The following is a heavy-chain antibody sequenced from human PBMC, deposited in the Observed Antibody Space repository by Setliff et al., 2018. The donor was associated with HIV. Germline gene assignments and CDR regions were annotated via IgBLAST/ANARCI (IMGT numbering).Heavy chain of an antibody. J-gene: IGHJ4*02. D-gene: IGHD2-21*02. Sequence: SETLSLTCTVSGDSISSNNYYWGWIRQPPGKGPEWIGSIFYSETVYYGGRTYYSPSLKSRVTISLDTSKNQLSLRLSSMTAADTAVYYCARDTVGDSRVTELDYWGQGTLVTSPQ. CDR3: ARDTVGDSRVTELDY. CDR2: IFYSETVYYGGRT. CDR1: GDSISSNNYY. V-gene: IGHV4-39*07.